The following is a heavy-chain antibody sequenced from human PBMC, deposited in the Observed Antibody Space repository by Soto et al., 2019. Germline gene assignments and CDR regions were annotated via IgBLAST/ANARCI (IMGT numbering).Heavy chain of an antibody. Sequence: QVQLVQSGAEVKKPGSSVKVSCKASGGTFSSYAISWVRQAPGQGLEWMGGIIPIFGTANYAQKFQGRVTITADESTSTAYMELSRLRSEDTAVYYCAKTGVSPYYYDSSGYYPGSYWGQGTLVTVSS. J-gene: IGHJ4*02. CDR1: GGTFSSYA. D-gene: IGHD3-22*01. CDR2: IIPIFGTA. CDR3: AKTGVSPYYYDSSGYYPGSY. V-gene: IGHV1-69*01.